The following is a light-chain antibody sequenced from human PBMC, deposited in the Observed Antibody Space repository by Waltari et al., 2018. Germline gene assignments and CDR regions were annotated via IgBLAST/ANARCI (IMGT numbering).Light chain of an antibody. CDR1: QSLLYSSNNKNY. J-gene: IGKJ1*01. CDR2: WAS. Sequence: IVMTQSPDSLAVSLGERATINCKSSQSLLYSSNNKNYLAWYQQKPGQPPNLLIYWASTRESGVPDRFSGSGSGTDFTLTIITLQAEDVAVYYCQQHYGVLWTFGQGTKVEI. CDR3: QQHYGVLWT. V-gene: IGKV4-1*01.